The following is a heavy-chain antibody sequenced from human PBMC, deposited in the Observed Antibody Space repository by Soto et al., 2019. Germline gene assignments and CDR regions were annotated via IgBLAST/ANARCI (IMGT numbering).Heavy chain of an antibody. CDR2: INNDGSTT. V-gene: IGHV3-74*01. Sequence: PGGSLRLSCAASGFPFSTYWMHWVRQAPGKGPVWVSRINNDGSTTRYADSVKGRFTISRDNAKNTLYLQMNSLSAEDTAVYYCASQGLYYYGLDVWGQGTTVTVSS. CDR1: GFPFSTYW. J-gene: IGHJ6*02. CDR3: ASQGLYYYGLDV.